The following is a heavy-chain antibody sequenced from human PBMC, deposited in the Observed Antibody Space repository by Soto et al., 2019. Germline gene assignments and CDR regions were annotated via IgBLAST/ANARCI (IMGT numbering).Heavy chain of an antibody. CDR2: INPNTGGT. Sequence: QVQLVQSGAEVKKPGASVKVSCKASGYTFTGYFIHWVRDVPGQGLEYLGWINPNTGGTDYAQKFQGRVTMTRDTSISTVFMDLKRLTSAATAVYYFARVASWAARDWLDTWGQGTLVTVSS. CDR3: ARVASWAARDWLDT. CDR1: GYTFTGYF. D-gene: IGHD2-15*01. V-gene: IGHV1-2*02. J-gene: IGHJ5*02.